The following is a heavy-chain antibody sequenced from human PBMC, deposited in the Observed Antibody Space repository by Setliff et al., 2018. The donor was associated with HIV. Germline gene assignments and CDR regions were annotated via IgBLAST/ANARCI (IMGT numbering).Heavy chain of an antibody. J-gene: IGHJ5*02. V-gene: IGHV1-3*01. Sequence: ASVKVSCKTSGYTFTSHTIHWVRRAPGQGLEWMGWINAGNGNTKYSQKFQSRVTITRDTSATTAFMELSSLTSEDTAVYYCARDGCDSNRCYVYNWFDPWGQGTLVTVSS. CDR1: GYTFTSHT. CDR3: ARDGCDSNRCYVYNWFDP. D-gene: IGHD2-2*01. CDR2: INAGNGNT.